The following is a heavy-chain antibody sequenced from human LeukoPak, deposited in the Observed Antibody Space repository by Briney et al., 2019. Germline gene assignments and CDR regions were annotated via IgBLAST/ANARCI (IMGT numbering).Heavy chain of an antibody. CDR1: GFTFSRHW. D-gene: IGHD4-17*01. V-gene: IGHV4-34*08. CDR2: INHSEST. Sequence: GSLRLSCAASGFTFSRHWMTWVRQPPGKGLEWIGEINHSESTNYNPSLKSRVTISVDTSKNQFSLKLTSVTAADTAVYYCAGYGDPQYYYSGTDVWGQGTTVTVSS. CDR3: AGYGDPQYYYSGTDV. J-gene: IGHJ6*02.